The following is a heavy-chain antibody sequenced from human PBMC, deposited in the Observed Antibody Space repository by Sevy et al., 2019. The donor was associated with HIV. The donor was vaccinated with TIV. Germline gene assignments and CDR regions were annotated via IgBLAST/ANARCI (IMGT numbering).Heavy chain of an antibody. Sequence: GGYLRLSCAASGFTFDDYAMHWVRQAPGKGLEWVSGISWNSGSIGYADSVKGRFTISRDNAKNSLYLQMNSLRAEDTALYYCAKDGLSWRGLTTDYYYYGMDVWGQGTTVTVSS. V-gene: IGHV3-9*01. CDR1: GFTFDDYA. CDR3: AKDGLSWRGLTTDYYYYGMDV. CDR2: ISWNSGSI. J-gene: IGHJ6*02. D-gene: IGHD4-4*01.